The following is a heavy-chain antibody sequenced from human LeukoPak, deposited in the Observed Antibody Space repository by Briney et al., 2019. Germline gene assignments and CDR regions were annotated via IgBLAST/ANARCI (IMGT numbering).Heavy chain of an antibody. J-gene: IGHJ4*02. CDR3: ARSDSSGYYYFDY. V-gene: IGHV3-23*01. Sequence: TGGSLRLSCAASGFTFSSYAMSWVRQAPGKGLEWVSAISGSGGSTYYADSVKGRFTISRDNSKNTLYLQMNGLRAEDTAVYYCARSDSSGYYYFDYWGQGTLVTVSS. CDR2: ISGSGGST. CDR1: GFTFSSYA. D-gene: IGHD3-22*01.